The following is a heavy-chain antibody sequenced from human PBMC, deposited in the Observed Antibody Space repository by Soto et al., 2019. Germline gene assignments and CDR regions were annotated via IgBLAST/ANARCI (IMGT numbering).Heavy chain of an antibody. CDR2: ISVPDGST. J-gene: IGHJ4*02. V-gene: IGHV3-23*01. D-gene: IGHD2-15*01. CDR3: AKRSLYPYCDGGSCYSPCDY. CDR1: GFTFSNYA. Sequence: GGSLRLSSAASGFTFSNYAMSWVRPDPGKGLDWVSTISVPDGSTYYADSVKGRFTISRDNSKNTLYLQMNSLRAEDTAIYYCAKRSLYPYCDGGSCYSPCDYRGQGTLVTVSS.